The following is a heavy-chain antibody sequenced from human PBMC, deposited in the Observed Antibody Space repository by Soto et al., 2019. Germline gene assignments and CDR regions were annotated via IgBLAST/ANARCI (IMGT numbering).Heavy chain of an antibody. D-gene: IGHD3-16*01. CDR2: VNQDASEI. CDR3: VGAVGGRSAF. CDR1: GFTYSDHW. J-gene: IGHJ4*02. V-gene: IGHV3-7*04. Sequence: EVQLVESGGGLVQPGGSLTLSCTASGFTYSDHWMSWVRQAPWKGLEWVANVNQDASEIYYVDSVKGRFTISRDNARSSLIRQMNGLRVEDTAVYYCVGAVGGRSAFGGQGTLVTVSS.